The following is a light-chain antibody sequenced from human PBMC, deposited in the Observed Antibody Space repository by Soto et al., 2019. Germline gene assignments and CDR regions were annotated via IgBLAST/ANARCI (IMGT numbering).Light chain of an antibody. CDR3: VLYMGSGIWM. V-gene: IGLV8-61*01. CDR2: SKN. CDR1: SGSVYTSYY. Sequence: QTVVTQESSFSVSPGSTVTLTCGLSSGSVYTSYYPSWYQQTPGQAPRTLIYSKNTRSSGVPDRFSGSILGNKAALTITGAQAADESDYYCVLYMGSGIWMFGGGTQLTVL. J-gene: IGLJ3*02.